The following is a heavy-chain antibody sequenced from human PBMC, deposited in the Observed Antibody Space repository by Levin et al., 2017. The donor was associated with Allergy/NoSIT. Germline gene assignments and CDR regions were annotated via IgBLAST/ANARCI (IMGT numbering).Heavy chain of an antibody. V-gene: IGHV3-74*01. J-gene: IGHJ5*02. Sequence: GESLKISCAASGFTFSSYWMHWVRQAPGKGLVWVSRINSDGSSTSYADSVKGRFTISRDNAKNTLYLQMNSLRAEDTAVYYCARGKTGTPPWGQGTLVTVSS. CDR3: ARGKTGTPP. D-gene: IGHD1-1*01. CDR2: INSDGSST. CDR1: GFTFSSYW.